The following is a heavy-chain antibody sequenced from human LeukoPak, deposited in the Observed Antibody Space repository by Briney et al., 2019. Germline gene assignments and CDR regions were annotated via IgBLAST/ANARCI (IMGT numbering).Heavy chain of an antibody. CDR3: ASPRYAFDI. CDR2: VIPILGIA. CDR1: GGSLSSYV. V-gene: IGHV1-69*04. Sequence: SVKVSCKACGGSLSSYVISWVRQAPGQGLKGMGRVIPILGIANYAQKFQGRVTINADKSTSTAYRERSSLRSEDTGVYFCASPRYAFDIWGQGTMVTVSS. J-gene: IGHJ3*02.